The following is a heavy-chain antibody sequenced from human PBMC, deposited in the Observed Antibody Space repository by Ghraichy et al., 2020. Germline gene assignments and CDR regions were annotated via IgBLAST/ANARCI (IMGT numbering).Heavy chain of an antibody. J-gene: IGHJ5*02. CDR1: GGSFSGYY. CDR2: INHSGST. V-gene: IGHV4-34*01. CDR3: ARRSKQWLVWGWFDP. D-gene: IGHD6-19*01. Sequence: SETLSLTCAVYGGSFSGYYWSWIRQPPGKGLEWIGEINHSGSTNYNPSLKSRVTISVDTSKNQFSLKLSSVTAADTAVYYCARRSKQWLVWGWFDPWGQGTLVTVSS.